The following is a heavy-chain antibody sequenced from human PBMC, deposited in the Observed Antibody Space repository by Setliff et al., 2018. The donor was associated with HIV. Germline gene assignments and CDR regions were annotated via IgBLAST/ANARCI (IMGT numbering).Heavy chain of an antibody. Sequence: KLSCKASGFTVSDTHMTWVRQAPGKGLEWVSFIYSDGRTYYAESVKGRFTISRDDSKNTLYLQMHSLRVEDTAAYYCAKGVKWLDPWGQGIQVTVSS. CDR3: AKGVKWLDP. D-gene: IGHD3-16*01. J-gene: IGHJ5*02. CDR1: GFTVSDTH. V-gene: IGHV3-53*01. CDR2: IYSDGRT.